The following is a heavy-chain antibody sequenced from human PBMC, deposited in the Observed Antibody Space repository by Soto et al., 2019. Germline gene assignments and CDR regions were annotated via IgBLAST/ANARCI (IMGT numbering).Heavy chain of an antibody. CDR3: ARGPSGDKVDS. Sequence: QVQLQESGPGLVKPSQTLSLTCTVSGGSISTVNYWWSWIRQSPDMGLEWIGHIYNGGGTYNNPSLESRVTMSVDTPKNQLSLTLSSVSAADTAVYYCARGPSGDKVDSWGQGTLVTVSS. V-gene: IGHV4-30-4*01. J-gene: IGHJ4*02. D-gene: IGHD7-27*01. CDR1: GGSISTVNYW. CDR2: IYNGGGT.